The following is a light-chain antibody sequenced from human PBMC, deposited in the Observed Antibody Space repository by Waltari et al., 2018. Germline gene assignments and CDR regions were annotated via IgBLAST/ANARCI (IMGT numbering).Light chain of an antibody. V-gene: IGLV2-14*03. J-gene: IGLJ3*02. CDR3: TSYTSSGIWV. CDR2: DVN. Sequence: QSALTQPASVSGPPGQSITMSCTGPSSDVGGYNYFSWYQQHPGKAPTLMIYDVNYRPSGVSNRFSGSKSGNSASLTISELQAEDEADYYCTSYTSSGIWVFGGGTKLAVL. CDR1: SSDVGGYNY.